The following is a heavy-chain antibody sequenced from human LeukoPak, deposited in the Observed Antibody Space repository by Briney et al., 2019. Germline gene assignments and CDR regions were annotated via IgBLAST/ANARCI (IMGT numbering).Heavy chain of an antibody. CDR1: GYTFTGYY. Sequence: ASVKVSCKASGYTFTGYYMHWVRQAPGQGLEWMGWMNPNSGNTGYAQKFQGRVTMTRNTSISTAYMELSSLRSEDTAVYYCARYSSSWYFYYYYGMDVWGQGTTVTVSS. CDR3: ARYSSSWYFYYYYGMDV. V-gene: IGHV1-8*02. J-gene: IGHJ6*02. D-gene: IGHD6-13*01. CDR2: MNPNSGNT.